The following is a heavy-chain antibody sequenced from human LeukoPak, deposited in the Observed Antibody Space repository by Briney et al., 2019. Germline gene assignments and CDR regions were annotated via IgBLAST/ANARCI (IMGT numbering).Heavy chain of an antibody. V-gene: IGHV1-8*01. CDR2: MNPNSGNT. D-gene: IGHD3-9*01. J-gene: IGHJ6*03. Sequence: ASVKVSCKASGYTFTSYDINWVRPATGQGLEWMGWMNPNSGNTGYAQKFQGRVTMTRNTSISTAYMELSSLRSEDTAVYYCATGGPGYFDWLLQPYYYYYMDVWGKGTTVTVSS. CDR3: ATGGPGYFDWLLQPYYYYYMDV. CDR1: GYTFTSYD.